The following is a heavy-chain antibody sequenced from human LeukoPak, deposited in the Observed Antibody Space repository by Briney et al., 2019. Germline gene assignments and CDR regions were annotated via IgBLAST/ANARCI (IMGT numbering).Heavy chain of an antibody. D-gene: IGHD3-22*01. CDR2: TNHSGST. Sequence: SETLSLTCAVYGGSFSGYYWSWIRQPPGKGLEWIGETNHSGSTNYNPSLKSRVTISVDTSKNQFSLKLSSVTAADTAVYYCARGDDSSGYKLDAFDIWGQGTMVTVSS. CDR1: GGSFSGYY. J-gene: IGHJ3*02. V-gene: IGHV4-34*01. CDR3: ARGDDSSGYKLDAFDI.